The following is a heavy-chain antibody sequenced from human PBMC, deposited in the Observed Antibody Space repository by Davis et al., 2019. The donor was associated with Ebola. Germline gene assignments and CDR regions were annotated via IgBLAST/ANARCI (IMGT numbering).Heavy chain of an antibody. Sequence: PGGPLRLPCAASGFTFRSYGLHRVRQAPDKGLQWVAVIWYDGSRKYYGDSVKGRFTISRDNSNNLLYLQMNSLRAEDTAVYYCAIPDCSGANCYSVYIKNWGQGTLVTVSS. CDR2: IWYDGSRK. V-gene: IGHV3-33*01. CDR1: GFTFRSYG. CDR3: AIPDCSGANCYSVYIKN. J-gene: IGHJ4*02. D-gene: IGHD2-15*01.